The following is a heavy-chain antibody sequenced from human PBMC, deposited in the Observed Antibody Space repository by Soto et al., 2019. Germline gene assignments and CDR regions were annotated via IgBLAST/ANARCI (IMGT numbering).Heavy chain of an antibody. J-gene: IGHJ4*02. D-gene: IGHD3-16*01. Sequence: PSETLSLTCTVSGGSISSYYCSWIRQTPGKGLEWIGYIYYSGSTNYNPSLKSRVTISVDTSKNQFSLKLSSATAADTAVYYCAREGEWPFDYWGQGTLVTVSS. CDR3: AREGEWPFDY. V-gene: IGHV4-59*01. CDR1: GGSISSYY. CDR2: IYYSGST.